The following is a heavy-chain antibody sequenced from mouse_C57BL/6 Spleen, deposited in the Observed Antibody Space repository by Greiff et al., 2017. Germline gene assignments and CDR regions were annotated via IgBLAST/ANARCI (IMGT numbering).Heavy chain of an antibody. D-gene: IGHD2-3*01. Sequence: QVQLQESGAELVKPGASVKLSCKASGYTFTSYWMHWVKQRPGQGLEWIGMIHPTGGSTNYNEKFKSKATLTVDESSSTAYMQLSSLTSEDSAVYYCATEDDGYSWYFDDWGTGTTVTVSS. V-gene: IGHV1-64*01. CDR3: ATEDDGYSWYFDD. CDR1: GYTFTSYW. J-gene: IGHJ1*03. CDR2: IHPTGGST.